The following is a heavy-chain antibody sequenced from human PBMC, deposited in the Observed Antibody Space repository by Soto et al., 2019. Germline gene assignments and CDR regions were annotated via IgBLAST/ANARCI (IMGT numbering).Heavy chain of an antibody. J-gene: IGHJ4*02. V-gene: IGHV4-34*01. CDR3: AGCPVVAATGDFDY. CDR1: GGSFSGYY. CDR2: INHSGST. Sequence: SETLSLTCAVYGGSFSGYYWSWIRQPPGKGLEWIGEINHSGSTNYNPSLKSRVTISVDTSKNQFSLKLSSVTAADTAVYYCAGCPVVAATGDFDYWGQGTLVTVSS. D-gene: IGHD2-15*01.